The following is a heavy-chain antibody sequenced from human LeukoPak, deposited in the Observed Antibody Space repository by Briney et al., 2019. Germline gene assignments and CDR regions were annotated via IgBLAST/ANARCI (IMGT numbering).Heavy chain of an antibody. D-gene: IGHD2-2*01. J-gene: IGHJ2*01. CDR2: IIPIFGTA. CDR3: ARDRSTRGYWYLDL. Sequence: ASVKVSCKASGGTFSSYAISWVRQAPGQGLEWMGGIIPIFGTANYAQKFQGRVTITADESTSTAYMELNSLRAEDTAVYYCARDRSTRGYWYLDLWGRGTLVTVSS. CDR1: GGTFSSYA. V-gene: IGHV1-69*01.